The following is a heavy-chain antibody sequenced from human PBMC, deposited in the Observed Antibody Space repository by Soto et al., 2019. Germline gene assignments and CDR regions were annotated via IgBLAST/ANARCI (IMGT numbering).Heavy chain of an antibody. J-gene: IGHJ4*02. Sequence: PSETLSLTCAVSSGSISSSNWWSWVRQPPGKGLEWIGEIYHSGSTNYNPSLKSRVTISVDKSKNQFSLKLSSVTAADTAVYYCARDGYCSGGSCYLAAWGQGTLVTVPS. CDR2: IYHSGST. CDR1: SGSISSSNW. CDR3: ARDGYCSGGSCYLAA. V-gene: IGHV4-4*02. D-gene: IGHD2-15*01.